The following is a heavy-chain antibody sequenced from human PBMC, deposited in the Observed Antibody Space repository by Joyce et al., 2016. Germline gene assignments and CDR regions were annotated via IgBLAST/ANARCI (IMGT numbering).Heavy chain of an antibody. CDR1: GYSISSDNW. D-gene: IGHD1-7*01. CDR3: ARIAGTTPYDAFDI. CDR2: IHYSGGT. Sequence: QVQLQESGPGLVKPSDTLSLTCSVSGYSISSDNWWGWIRQPPGKGLEWIGQIHYSGGTYYIPSLKSRVTMSPDTSKNQFSLKLSSVTAVDTAIYYCARIAGTTPYDAFDIWGQGTLVTVSS. J-gene: IGHJ3*02. V-gene: IGHV4-28*01.